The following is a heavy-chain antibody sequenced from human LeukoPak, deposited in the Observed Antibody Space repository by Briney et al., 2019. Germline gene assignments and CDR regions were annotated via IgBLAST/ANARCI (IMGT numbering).Heavy chain of an antibody. CDR1: GYTFTGYY. CDR3: ARDSYFDY. Sequence: ASVKVSCKASGYTFTGYYIHWVRQAPGQGLEWMGWIIPNSGGTNYAQKFQGRVTMTRDTSISTAYMELSRLTSDDTAVYYCARDSYFDYWGQGTLVTVSS. V-gene: IGHV1-2*02. CDR2: IIPNSGGT. J-gene: IGHJ4*02.